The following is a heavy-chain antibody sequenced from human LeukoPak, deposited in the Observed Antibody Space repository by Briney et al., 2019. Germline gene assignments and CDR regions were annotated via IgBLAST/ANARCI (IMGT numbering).Heavy chain of an antibody. J-gene: IGHJ6*03. Sequence: SVKVSCKASGGTFSSYAISWVRQAPGQGLEWMGGIIPIFGTANYAQKFQGRVTITADKSTSTAYMELSSLRSEDTAVYYCASRFRYYYYMDVWGKGTTVTVSS. V-gene: IGHV1-69*06. D-gene: IGHD3-10*01. CDR2: IIPIFGTA. CDR1: GGTFSSYA. CDR3: ASRFRYYYYMDV.